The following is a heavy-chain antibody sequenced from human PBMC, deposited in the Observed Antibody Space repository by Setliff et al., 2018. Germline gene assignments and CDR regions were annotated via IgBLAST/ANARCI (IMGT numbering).Heavy chain of an antibody. CDR1: GVPISSYY. D-gene: IGHD3-3*01. Sequence: SETLSLTCTVSGVPISSYYWSWIRQPPGKGLESIGYIQKSGSTNYNPSLMSRVSISVDTSKNQSSLKLRSVTAADTAVYYCARLSWNGLRYYGLDVWGQGTTVTVSS. CDR3: ARLSWNGLRYYGLDV. J-gene: IGHJ6*02. CDR2: IQKSGST. V-gene: IGHV4-59*01.